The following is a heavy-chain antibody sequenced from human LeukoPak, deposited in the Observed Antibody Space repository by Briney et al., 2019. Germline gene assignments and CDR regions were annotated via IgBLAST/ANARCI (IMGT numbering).Heavy chain of an antibody. CDR2: IYYSGST. V-gene: IGHV4-39*07. D-gene: IGHD3-10*01. CDR1: GGSISSSSYY. CDR3: ARDRGYHYGSGSFDWFDP. Sequence: SETLSLTCTVSGGSISSSSYYWGWIRQPPGKGLEWIGSIYYSGSTYYNPSLKSRVTISVDTSKNQFSLKLSSVTAADTAVYYCARDRGYHYGSGSFDWFDPWGQGTLVTVSS. J-gene: IGHJ5*02.